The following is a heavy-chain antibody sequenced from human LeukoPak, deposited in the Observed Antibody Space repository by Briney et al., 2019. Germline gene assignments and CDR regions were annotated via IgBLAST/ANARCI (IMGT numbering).Heavy chain of an antibody. Sequence: GGSLRLSCAASGFKFRDAAMTWVRQAPGKGLEWVSLIASSGLNTYYADSVRGRFTISRDNSKNTLYVQMNSLRAEDTAIYYCATLITGSGWYNYWGQGTLVTVSS. CDR2: IASSGLNT. CDR3: ATLITGSGWYNY. CDR1: GFKFRDAA. D-gene: IGHD6-19*01. J-gene: IGHJ4*02. V-gene: IGHV3-23*01.